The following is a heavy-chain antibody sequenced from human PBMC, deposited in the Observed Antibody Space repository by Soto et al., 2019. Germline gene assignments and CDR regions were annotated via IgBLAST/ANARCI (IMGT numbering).Heavy chain of an antibody. Sequence: PGGSLRLSCAASGFTFSSYAMHWVRQAPGKGLEWVAVISYDGSNKYYADSVKGRFTISRDNSKNTLYLQMNSLRAEDTAVYYCARDVGYSYGFWFDPWGQGTLVTVSS. CDR3: ARDVGYSYGFWFDP. V-gene: IGHV3-30-3*01. D-gene: IGHD5-18*01. CDR1: GFTFSSYA. J-gene: IGHJ5*02. CDR2: ISYDGSNK.